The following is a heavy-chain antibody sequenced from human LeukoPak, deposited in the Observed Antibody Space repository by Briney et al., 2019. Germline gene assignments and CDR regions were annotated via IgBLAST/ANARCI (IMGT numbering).Heavy chain of an antibody. Sequence: GASVKVSCKASGGTFSSYTISWVRQAPGQGLEWMGRIIPILGIANYAQKFQGRVTITADKSTSTAYMELSSLRSEDTAVYYCARDLRGYSGLRFDYWGQRTLLTVSS. CDR1: GGTFSSYT. CDR2: IIPILGIA. J-gene: IGHJ4*02. CDR3: ARDLRGYSGLRFDY. V-gene: IGHV1-69*04. D-gene: IGHD5-12*01.